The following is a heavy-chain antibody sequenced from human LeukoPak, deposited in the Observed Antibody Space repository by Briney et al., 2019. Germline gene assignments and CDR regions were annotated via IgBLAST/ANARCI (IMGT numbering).Heavy chain of an antibody. CDR1: GGSFSGYY. V-gene: IGHV4-34*01. Sequence: KSSETLSLTCAVYGGSFSGYYWSWIRQPPGKGLEWIGEISHSGSTNYNPSLKSRVTISVDTSKNQFSLKLSSVTAADTAVYYCSRAVAGGRRFDYWGQGTLVTVSS. CDR2: ISHSGST. D-gene: IGHD6-19*01. CDR3: SRAVAGGRRFDY. J-gene: IGHJ4*02.